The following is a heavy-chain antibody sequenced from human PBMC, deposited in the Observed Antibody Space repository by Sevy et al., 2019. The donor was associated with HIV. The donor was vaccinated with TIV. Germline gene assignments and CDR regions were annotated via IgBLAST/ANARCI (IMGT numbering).Heavy chain of an antibody. J-gene: IGHJ6*02. CDR3: ARELISGRYYGMDV. D-gene: IGHD6-19*01. V-gene: IGHV4-30-2*01. CDR2: IFHSGHT. Sequence: SETLSLTCAVSGDSISGGTYSWNWIRQPPGKGLEWIGYIFHSGHTYYNPSLKSRVTISVDTAKNQFSLKVKSVTAADTAVYYCARELISGRYYGMDVWGQGTTVTVSS. CDR1: GDSISGGTYS.